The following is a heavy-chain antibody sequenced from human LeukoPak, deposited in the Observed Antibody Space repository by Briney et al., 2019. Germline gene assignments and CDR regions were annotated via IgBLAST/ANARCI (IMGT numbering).Heavy chain of an antibody. CDR1: GGSVSDYY. D-gene: IGHD7-27*01. J-gene: IGHJ4*02. Sequence: SETLSLTCTVSGGSVSDYYWSWIRQSPGKGLEWIGYIYYTGTSYNPSHKSRGTISADTPKNQFSLNLSSVTAADTAVYYCASRKLGNDYWGQGTLVTVSS. CDR2: IYYTGT. CDR3: ASRKLGNDY. V-gene: IGHV4-59*02.